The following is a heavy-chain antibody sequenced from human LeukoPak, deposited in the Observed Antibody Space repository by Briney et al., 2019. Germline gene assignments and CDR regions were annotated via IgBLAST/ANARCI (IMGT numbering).Heavy chain of an antibody. CDR3: ERLLTRKSTILPYYYYMDV. CDR1: GFTFSSYA. Sequence: GGSLRLSCAASGFTFSSYAMSWVRQAPGKGLEWVSAISGSGGSTYYADSVKGRFTISRDNSKNTLYLQIDTLRAEDTAVYYCERLLTRKSTILPYYYYMDVWGKGTTATVSS. D-gene: IGHD2-15*01. CDR2: ISGSGGST. J-gene: IGHJ6*03. V-gene: IGHV3-23*01.